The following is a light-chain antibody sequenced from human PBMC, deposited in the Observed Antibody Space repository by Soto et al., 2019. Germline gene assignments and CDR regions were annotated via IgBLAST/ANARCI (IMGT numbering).Light chain of an antibody. CDR2: GAS. CDR1: QSVSSS. Sequence: IVMTQSPATLSVSPGERATLSCRASQSVSSSLAWYQQKPGQAPRLLIYGASTRATGIPARFSGSGSGTEFTLTISSLHSEDFAVYYCQQYNNWPPVTFGQGTKVDIK. V-gene: IGKV3-15*01. CDR3: QQYNNWPPVT. J-gene: IGKJ1*01.